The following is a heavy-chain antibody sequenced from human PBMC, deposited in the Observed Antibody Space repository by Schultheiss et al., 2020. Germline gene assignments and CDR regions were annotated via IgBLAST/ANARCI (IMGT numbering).Heavy chain of an antibody. D-gene: IGHD6-19*01. Sequence: GGSLRLSCKGSGYSFTSYWIGWVRQMPGKGLEWMGIIYPGDSDTRYSPSFQGQVTISADKSISTAYLQWSSLKASDTAMYYCARQGYSSGWYLAPFDYWGQGTLVIGYS. CDR2: IYPGDSDT. V-gene: IGHV5-51*01. J-gene: IGHJ4*02. CDR1: GYSFTSYW. CDR3: ARQGYSSGWYLAPFDY.